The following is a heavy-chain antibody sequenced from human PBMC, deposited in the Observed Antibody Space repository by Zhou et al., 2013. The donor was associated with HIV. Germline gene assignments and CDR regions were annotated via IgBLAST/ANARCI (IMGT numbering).Heavy chain of an antibody. V-gene: IGHV1-69*04. J-gene: IGHJ1*01. CDR1: GGTFSIYA. CDR3: AREAYCGGDCYSGFQH. D-gene: IGHD2-21*01. CDR2: IIPILGIA. Sequence: QVQLVQSGAEVKKPGSSVKVSCKASGGTFSIYALSWVRQAPGQGLEWMGRIIPILGIANYAQKFQGRVTITADKSTGTAYMELSSLRSEDTAVYYCAREAYCGGDCYSGFQHWGQGTLVTVSS.